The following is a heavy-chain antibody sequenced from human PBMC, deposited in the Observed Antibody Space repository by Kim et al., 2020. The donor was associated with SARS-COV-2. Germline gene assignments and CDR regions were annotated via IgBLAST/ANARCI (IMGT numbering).Heavy chain of an antibody. Sequence: SVKVSCKASGGTFSSYTFTWVRQAPGQGLDWMGRIIAVLGIANYAQKFQDRVTITTDKSTNTAYLELSSLRFEDTAVYYCVTERTGYLDYWGQGTLVTVSS. V-gene: IGHV1-69*04. CDR3: VTERTGYLDY. CDR1: GGTFSSYT. J-gene: IGHJ4*02. D-gene: IGHD1-1*01. CDR2: IIAVLGIA.